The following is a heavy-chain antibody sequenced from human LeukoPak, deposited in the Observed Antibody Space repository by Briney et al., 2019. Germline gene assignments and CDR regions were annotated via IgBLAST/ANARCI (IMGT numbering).Heavy chain of an antibody. CDR3: ARDHHETGTYSFDY. CDR1: GGSISGYY. Sequence: SSETLSLTCTVSGGSISGYYWSWIRQPPGKGLEWIGYIYSSGSTNSNPSLKSRVTISVDSSKNQFSLKLSSVTAADTAVYYCARDHHETGTYSFDYWGQGTLVTVSS. CDR2: IYSSGST. J-gene: IGHJ4*02. V-gene: IGHV4-4*08. D-gene: IGHD1-1*01.